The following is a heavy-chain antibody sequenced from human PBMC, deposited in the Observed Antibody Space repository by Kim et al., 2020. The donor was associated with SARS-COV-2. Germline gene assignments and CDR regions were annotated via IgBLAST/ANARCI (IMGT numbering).Heavy chain of an antibody. CDR2: ISSSSSYI. Sequence: GGSLRLSCAASGFTFSSYSMNWVRQAPGKGLEWVSSISSSSSYIYYADSVKGRFTISRDNAKNSLYLQMNSLRAEDTAVYYCARDWGIAAAGYYYYGMDVWGQGTTVTVSS. CDR1: GFTFSSYS. V-gene: IGHV3-21*01. D-gene: IGHD6-13*01. J-gene: IGHJ6*02. CDR3: ARDWGIAAAGYYYYGMDV.